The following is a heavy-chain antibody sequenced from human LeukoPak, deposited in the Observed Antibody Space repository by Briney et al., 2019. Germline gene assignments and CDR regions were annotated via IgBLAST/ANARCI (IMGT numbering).Heavy chain of an antibody. Sequence: GASVTVSCTASGYTFTSYGISWVRQAPGQGLEWMGWISAYNGNTNYAQKLQGRVTMTTDTSTSTAYMELRSLRSDDTAVYYCARAPSIAVAGDYWGQGTLVTVSS. CDR1: GYTFTSYG. D-gene: IGHD6-19*01. V-gene: IGHV1-18*01. J-gene: IGHJ4*02. CDR2: ISAYNGNT. CDR3: ARAPSIAVAGDY.